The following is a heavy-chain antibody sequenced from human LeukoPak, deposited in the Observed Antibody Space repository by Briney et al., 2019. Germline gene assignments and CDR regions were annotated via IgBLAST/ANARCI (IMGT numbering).Heavy chain of an antibody. D-gene: IGHD3-22*01. CDR1: GYTFTSYG. V-gene: IGHV1-18*01. J-gene: IGHJ4*02. Sequence: ASVKVSCKASGYTFTSYGISWVRQAPGQGLEWMGWISAYNGNTKYAQKLQGRVTMTTDTSTSTAYMELRSLRSDDTAVYYCARDWNYYDSSAQSYWGQGTLVTVSS. CDR3: ARDWNYYDSSAQSY. CDR2: ISAYNGNT.